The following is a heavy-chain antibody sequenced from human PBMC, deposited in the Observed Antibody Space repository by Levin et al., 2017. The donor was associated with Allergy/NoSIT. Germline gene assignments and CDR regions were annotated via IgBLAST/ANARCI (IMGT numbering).Heavy chain of an antibody. Sequence: GGSLRLSSSASGFSFRTYDMNWVRQAPGKGLEWVSFLTSTSGVTYYADSVRGRFTISRDNAKNSLYLQMNSLRAEDTAVYYCATSQGPLDYWGQGTLVTVSS. CDR3: ATSQGPLDY. V-gene: IGHV3-48*01. CDR2: LTSTSGVT. CDR1: GFSFRTYD. J-gene: IGHJ4*02.